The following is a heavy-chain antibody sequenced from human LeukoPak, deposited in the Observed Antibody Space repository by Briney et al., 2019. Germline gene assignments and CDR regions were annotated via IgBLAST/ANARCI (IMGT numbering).Heavy chain of an antibody. D-gene: IGHD3-9*01. CDR3: ARVDILTGNYFFDS. V-gene: IGHV1-18*01. Sequence: GASVKVSCKASGYTFTSYGISWVRQAPGQGLEWMGWISADNGNTYYTQNFQGRVSMTTDTSTSTAYMEVRSLRSDDTAVFYCARVDILTGNYFFDSWGQGTLVTVSS. J-gene: IGHJ4*02. CDR1: GYTFTSYG. CDR2: ISADNGNT.